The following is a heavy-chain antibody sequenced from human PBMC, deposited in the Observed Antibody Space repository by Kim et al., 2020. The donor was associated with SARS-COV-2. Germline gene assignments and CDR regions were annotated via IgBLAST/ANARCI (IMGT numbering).Heavy chain of an antibody. V-gene: IGHV3-53*01. CDR3: ARERGTVAGTAFDI. D-gene: IGHD6-19*01. Sequence: YSDTVKGRFTISRDNSKKMLYLQKNSLRAEDTAVYYCARERGTVAGTAFDIWGQGTMVTVSS. J-gene: IGHJ3*02.